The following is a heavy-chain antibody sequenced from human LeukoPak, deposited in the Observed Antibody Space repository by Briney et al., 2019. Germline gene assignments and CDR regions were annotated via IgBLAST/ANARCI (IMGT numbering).Heavy chain of an antibody. Sequence: SETLSLTSAVCGGSFSGYYWSWIRQPPGKGLEWIGEINHSGSTNYNPSLKSRVTISVDTSKNQFSLKLSSVTAADTAVYYCARGRREPFLYYYYGMDVWGQGTTVTVSS. CDR1: GGSFSGYY. D-gene: IGHD1-26*01. V-gene: IGHV4-34*01. CDR2: INHSGST. J-gene: IGHJ6*02. CDR3: ARGRREPFLYYYYGMDV.